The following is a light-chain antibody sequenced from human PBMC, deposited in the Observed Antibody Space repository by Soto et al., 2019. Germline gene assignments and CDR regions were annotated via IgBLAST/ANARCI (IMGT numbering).Light chain of an antibody. CDR3: QQYGSSGT. Sequence: EIVMTQSPATLSVSPGERVTLSCRASQSVNNKVAWYQQKPGQAPRLLIYGASNRATGIPDRFSGSGSGTDFTLTISRLEPEDFAVYYCQQYGSSGTFGQGTKVDIK. CDR2: GAS. CDR1: QSVNNK. J-gene: IGKJ1*01. V-gene: IGKV3-20*01.